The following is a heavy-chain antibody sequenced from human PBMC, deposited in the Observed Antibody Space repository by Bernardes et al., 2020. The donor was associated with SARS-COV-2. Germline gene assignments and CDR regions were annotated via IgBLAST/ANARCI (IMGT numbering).Heavy chain of an antibody. CDR2: ISAYNGNT. D-gene: IGHD1-7*01. J-gene: IGHJ5*02. Sequence: ASVKVSCKASGYTFTSYGISWVRQAPGQGLEWMGWISAYNGNTNYAQKLQGRVTMTTDTSTSTAYMELRSLRSDDTAVYYCARDPRRNWNYGGWFDPWGQGTLVTVSS. CDR1: GYTFTSYG. V-gene: IGHV1-18*04. CDR3: ARDPRRNWNYGGWFDP.